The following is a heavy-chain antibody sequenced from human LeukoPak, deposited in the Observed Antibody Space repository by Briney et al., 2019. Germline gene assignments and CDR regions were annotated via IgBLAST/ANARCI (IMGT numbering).Heavy chain of an antibody. CDR1: GYTFTSYD. J-gene: IGHJ6*03. CDR2: MNPNSGNT. V-gene: IGHV1-8*03. CDR3: ARGQEEWSGYYYYYYYMDV. D-gene: IGHD3-3*01. Sequence: GASVKVSCKASGYTFTSYDINWVRQATGQGLEWMGWMNPNSGNTGYAQKFQGRVTITRNTSISTAYMELSSLRSEDTALYYCARGQEEWSGYYYYYYYMDVWGKGTTVTVSS.